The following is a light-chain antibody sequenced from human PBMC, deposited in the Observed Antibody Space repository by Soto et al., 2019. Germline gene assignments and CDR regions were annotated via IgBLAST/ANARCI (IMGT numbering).Light chain of an antibody. J-gene: IGKJ4*01. V-gene: IGKV3-15*01. CDR2: GPS. CDR3: QQYNNWPLT. CDR1: QSVTSN. Sequence: EIVMTQSPATLSVSPGERATLSCRASQSVTSNLAWYQQKPGQAPRLLIFGPSTRATGIPARFSGSGFGTEFTLTISSLQSEDFAVYYCQQYNNWPLTFGGGTKVEVK.